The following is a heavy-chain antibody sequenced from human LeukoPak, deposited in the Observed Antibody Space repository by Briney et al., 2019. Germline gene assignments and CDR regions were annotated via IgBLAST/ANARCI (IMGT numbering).Heavy chain of an antibody. Sequence: GGSLRLSCAASGFTFCSYGMHCVRQAPGKGLEWVGRIKSKVDGETTDYAPPVKGRFTISRDDSKNTLYLQMNSLKTEDTAVYYCTATLVGAYDFHFWGQGTMVTVSS. V-gene: IGHV3-15*01. D-gene: IGHD1-26*01. CDR2: IKSKVDGETT. J-gene: IGHJ3*01. CDR3: TATLVGAYDFHF. CDR1: GFTFCSYG.